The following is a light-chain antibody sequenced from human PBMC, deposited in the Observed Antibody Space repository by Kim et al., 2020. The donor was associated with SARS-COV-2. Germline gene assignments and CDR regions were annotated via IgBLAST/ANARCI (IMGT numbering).Light chain of an antibody. Sequence: SVSPGQTASITCSGDKLGDKYACWYQQKPGQSPVVVIYEDSKRPSGTPERFSGSNSGNTATLTISGTQAMDEADYYCQAWDSSTAVFGGGTQLTVL. CDR1: KLGDKY. V-gene: IGLV3-1*01. J-gene: IGLJ3*02. CDR3: QAWDSSTAV. CDR2: EDS.